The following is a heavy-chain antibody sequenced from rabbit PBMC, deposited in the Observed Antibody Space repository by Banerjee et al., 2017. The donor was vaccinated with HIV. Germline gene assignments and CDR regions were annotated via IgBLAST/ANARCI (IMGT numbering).Heavy chain of an antibody. CDR2: IAAGSSGDT. CDR1: GLDFSSSYW. J-gene: IGHJ4*01. Sequence: QSLEESGGDLVKPGASLTLTCTASGLDFSSSYWICWVRQAPGKGLEWIACIAAGSSGDTYYASWAKGRFTISKTSSTTVTLQLTSLTAADTATYFCARDDANGDGYSFNLWGQGTLVTVS. D-gene: IGHD6-1*01. CDR3: ARDDANGDGYSFNL. V-gene: IGHV1S40*01.